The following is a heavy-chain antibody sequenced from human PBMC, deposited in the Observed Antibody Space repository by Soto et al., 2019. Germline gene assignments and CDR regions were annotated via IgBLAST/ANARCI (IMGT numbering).Heavy chain of an antibody. J-gene: IGHJ6*02. CDR3: ARLMNYYDSSGMGGMDV. D-gene: IGHD3-22*01. Sequence: QVQLVESGGGVVQPGRSLRLSCAASGFTFSSYGMHWVRQAPGKGLEWVAVIWYDGSNKYYADSVKGRFTISRDNSKNTLYLQMNSLRAEDTAVYYCARLMNYYDSSGMGGMDVWGQGTTVTVSS. V-gene: IGHV3-33*01. CDR2: IWYDGSNK. CDR1: GFTFSSYG.